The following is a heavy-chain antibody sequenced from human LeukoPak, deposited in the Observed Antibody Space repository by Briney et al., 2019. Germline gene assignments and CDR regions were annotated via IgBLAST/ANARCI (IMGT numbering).Heavy chain of an antibody. Sequence: ASVKVSCKASGGTFSSYAISWVRQAPGQGLEWMGGIILIFGTANYAQKFQGRVTITADESTSTAYMELSSLRSEDTAVYYCARGGYSYGYYYYYGMDVWGQGTTVTVSS. D-gene: IGHD5-18*01. CDR2: IILIFGTA. CDR1: GGTFSSYA. CDR3: ARGGYSYGYYYYYGMDV. V-gene: IGHV1-69*13. J-gene: IGHJ6*02.